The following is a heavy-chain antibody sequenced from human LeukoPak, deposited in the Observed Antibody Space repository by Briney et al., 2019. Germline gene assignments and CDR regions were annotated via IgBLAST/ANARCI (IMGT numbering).Heavy chain of an antibody. V-gene: IGHV4-4*02. CDR1: GCTISSSRSIC. CDR2: IYDSGAT. CDR3: ARNGGNSDYDY. Sequence: SETLSLTCVVSGCTISSSRSICWTWVRHPPGKGLEWIGEIYDSGATNYNPSLKSRVTMLLDKSKNQFSLKLNSVTAADTAVYYCARNGGNSDYDYWGQGTLVTVSA. D-gene: IGHD4-23*01. J-gene: IGHJ4*02.